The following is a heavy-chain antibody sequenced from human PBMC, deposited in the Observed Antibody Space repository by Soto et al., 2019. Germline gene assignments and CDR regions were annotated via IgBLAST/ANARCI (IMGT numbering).Heavy chain of an antibody. CDR2: ISYDGSNK. D-gene: IGHD3-10*01. V-gene: IGHV3-30*18. J-gene: IGHJ6*02. CDR1: GFTFSSYG. CDR3: GKDLKGITMVRGVSRSYGMDV. Sequence: QVQVVESGGGVVQPGRSLRLSCAASGFTFSSYGMHWVRQAPGKGLEWVAIISYDGSNKYYADSVKGRCTISRDNSKNTLYLQMNSLRAEDTAVYYCGKDLKGITMVRGVSRSYGMDVWGQGTTVTVSS.